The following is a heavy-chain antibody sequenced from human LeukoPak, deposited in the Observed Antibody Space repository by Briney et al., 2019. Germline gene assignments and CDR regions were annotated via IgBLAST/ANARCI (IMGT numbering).Heavy chain of an antibody. CDR1: GFPFSNYS. CDR2: ISSSSSYI. D-gene: IGHD3-10*02. CDR3: AKDLHYYVAMDV. V-gene: IGHV3-21*01. Sequence: GGSLRLSCAPSGFPFSNYSMNCGRQAPGKGLEWVSSISSSSSYIYYADSVKGRFTIPRDNAKNALYLQMNSLRAEDTAVYYCAKDLHYYVAMDVWGQGTTVTVSS. J-gene: IGHJ6*02.